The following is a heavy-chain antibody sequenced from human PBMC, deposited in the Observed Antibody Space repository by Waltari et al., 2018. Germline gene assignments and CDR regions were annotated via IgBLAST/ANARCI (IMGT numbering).Heavy chain of an antibody. D-gene: IGHD3-10*01. V-gene: IGHV4-4*07. CDR3: ARLPYNNIYFYYYMDV. CDR1: GGSISTYY. CDR2: IYATGST. J-gene: IGHJ6*03. Sequence: VQLQESGPGLVKPSETLSLTCTVSGGSISTYYWRWIRQPAGKGLEWIGRIYATGSTNYNPSLKSRVTMSVDTSKNQFSLKLSSVTTADTAVYYCARLPYNNIYFYYYMDVWGKGTTVTVSS.